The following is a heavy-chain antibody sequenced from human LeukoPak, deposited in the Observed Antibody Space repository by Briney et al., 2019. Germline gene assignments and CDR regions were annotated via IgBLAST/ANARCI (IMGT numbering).Heavy chain of an antibody. V-gene: IGHV5-51*01. CDR1: GYTFTNYW. CDR3: ARHAGYCTGGKCYSFYYFDY. CDR2: IHPGDSDT. D-gene: IGHD2-15*01. J-gene: IGHJ4*02. Sequence: GESLKISSKASGYTFTNYWIGWVRPTPGKGLGWMGIIHPGDSDTRYSTSFQGQATMSVDESTSTAYLHWTSLKASDTAIYYCARHAGYCTGGKCYSFYYFDYWGQGTLVTVSS.